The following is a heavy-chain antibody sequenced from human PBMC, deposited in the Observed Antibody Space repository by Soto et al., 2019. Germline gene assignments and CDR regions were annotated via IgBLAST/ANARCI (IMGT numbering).Heavy chain of an antibody. CDR1: GYSFTNYW. J-gene: IGHJ4*02. CDR2: IDPSDSYT. V-gene: IGHV5-10-1*01. D-gene: IGHD1-26*01. CDR3: AAYSGSYTNDY. Sequence: GESLKISCEGSGYSFTNYWISWVRQMPGKGLEWMGRIDPSDSYTNYGPSFQGHVTISADKSISTAYLQWSSLKASDTAMYYCAAYSGSYTNDYWGQGTLVTVSS.